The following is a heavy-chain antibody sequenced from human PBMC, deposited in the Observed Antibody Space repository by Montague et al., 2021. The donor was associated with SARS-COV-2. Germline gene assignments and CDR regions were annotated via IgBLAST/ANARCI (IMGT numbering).Heavy chain of an antibody. V-gene: IGHV3-33*01. CDR2: IWYDGSNK. CDR3: ARDWRFGDPVVDV. J-gene: IGHJ6*02. Sequence: SLRLSCAASGFTFSSYGMHWVRQAPGKGLEWVAVIWYDGSNKYYXXSVKGRFTISRDNSKNTLYLQMNSLRAEDTAVYYCARDWRFGDPVVDVWGQGTTVTVSS. CDR1: GFTFSSYG. D-gene: IGHD3-10*01.